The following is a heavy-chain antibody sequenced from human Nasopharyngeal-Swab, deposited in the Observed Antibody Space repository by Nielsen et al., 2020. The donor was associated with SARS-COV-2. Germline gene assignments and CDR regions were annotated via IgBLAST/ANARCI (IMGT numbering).Heavy chain of an antibody. CDR2: IYYSGST. J-gene: IGHJ4*02. Sequence: SETLSLTCTVSGGSISSGGYYWSWIRQHPGKGLEWIGYIYYSGSTYYNPSLKSRVTISVDTSKNQFSLKLSSVTAADTAVYYCATNNPGPDIVVVPAAIFDYWGQGTLVT. CDR1: GGSISSGGYY. D-gene: IGHD2-2*01. CDR3: ATNNPGPDIVVVPAAIFDY. V-gene: IGHV4-31*03.